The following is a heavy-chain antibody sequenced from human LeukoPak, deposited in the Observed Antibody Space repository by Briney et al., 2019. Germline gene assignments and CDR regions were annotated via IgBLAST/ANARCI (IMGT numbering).Heavy chain of an antibody. J-gene: IGHJ4*02. CDR2: IHNYETTE. CDR1: GFTFSSFG. CDR3: AKDRSGSYSQGLDY. V-gene: IGHV3-30*02. D-gene: IGHD1-26*01. Sequence: PGGSLRLSCTASGFTFSSFGMHWVRQTPGKGLEWVTFIHNYETTEYYADSVKGRFTISRDNSKNTVYLQMNSLRAEDTAVYYCAKDRSGSYSQGLDYWGQGTLVTVSS.